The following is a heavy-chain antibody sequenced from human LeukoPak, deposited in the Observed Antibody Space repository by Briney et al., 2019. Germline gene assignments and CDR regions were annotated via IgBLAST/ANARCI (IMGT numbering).Heavy chain of an antibody. CDR3: AKDDAWLRFGE. J-gene: IGHJ4*02. CDR2: INSDGSST. Sequence: TGGSLRLSCAASGFTFSSYWMHWVRQAPGKGLVWVSRINSDGSSTTYADSVKGRFTISRDNSKNTLYLEVISLTAEDTAVYYCAKDDAWLRFGEWSQGTLVTVSS. CDR1: GFTFSSYW. V-gene: IGHV3-74*01. D-gene: IGHD3-10*01.